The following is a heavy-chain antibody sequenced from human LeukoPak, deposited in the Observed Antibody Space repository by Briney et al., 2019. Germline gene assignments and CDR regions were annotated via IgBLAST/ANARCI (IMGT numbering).Heavy chain of an antibody. J-gene: IGHJ6*03. CDR2: IYYSGST. D-gene: IGHD2-2*01. CDR3: ARDRQHCSTTSCPDYYYYYMDV. Sequence: PSETLSLTCTVSGGSISSYYWSWLRQPPGKGLEWIGYIYYSGSTNYNPSLKSRVTISVDTSKNQFSLKLSSVTAADTAVYYCARDRQHCSTTSCPDYYYYYMDVWGKGTTVTVSS. V-gene: IGHV4-59*12. CDR1: GGSISSYY.